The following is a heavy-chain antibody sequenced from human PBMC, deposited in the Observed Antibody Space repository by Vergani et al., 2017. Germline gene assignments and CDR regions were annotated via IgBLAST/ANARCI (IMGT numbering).Heavy chain of an antibody. D-gene: IGHD3-16*01. CDR3: AKHFRGWGIDY. V-gene: IGHV3-30*02. CDR2: IQFDGSNQ. Sequence: QVQLVESGGGVVQRGGSLRLSCATSVFTLSNYDMQWIRQGPGKGLEFVAFIQFDGSNQYYADYVKGRFTLSRDFSKDTLFLQMNSLRTDDTATYYCAKHFRGWGIDYWGQGTQVIVSS. J-gene: IGHJ4*02. CDR1: VFTLSNYD.